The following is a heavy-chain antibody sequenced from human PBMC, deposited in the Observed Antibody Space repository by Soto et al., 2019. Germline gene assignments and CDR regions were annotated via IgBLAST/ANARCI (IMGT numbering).Heavy chain of an antibody. CDR2: ISYDGSIK. V-gene: IGHV3-30-3*01. CDR1: GFTFSNYA. CDR3: ARGTTTAAVSAMDV. D-gene: IGHD2-2*01. Sequence: QVQLVESGGGVVQPGRSLRLSCAASGFTFSNYAMNWVRQAPGKGLEWVSVISYDGSIKYIAESVKGRVTISRDNSKNTLYLQMNSLRAEDTAVYYCARGTTTAAVSAMDVWGQGTTVTVSS. J-gene: IGHJ6*02.